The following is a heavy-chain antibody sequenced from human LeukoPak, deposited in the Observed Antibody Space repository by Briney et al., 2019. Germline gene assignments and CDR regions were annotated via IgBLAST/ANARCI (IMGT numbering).Heavy chain of an antibody. Sequence: SGRSLRLSCAASGFIFSTSAMHWVRQAPGKGLEWVAVISYDGSKKYYAESVKGRFTISRDNSKNTLYLQVNSLRAENTAVYYCAKDWAGNGGFDYWGQGTLVTVSS. D-gene: IGHD4-23*01. V-gene: IGHV3-30*18. CDR1: GFIFSTSA. J-gene: IGHJ4*02. CDR2: ISYDGSKK. CDR3: AKDWAGNGGFDY.